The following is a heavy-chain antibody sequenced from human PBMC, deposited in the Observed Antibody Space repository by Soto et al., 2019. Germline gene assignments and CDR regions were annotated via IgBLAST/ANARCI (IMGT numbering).Heavy chain of an antibody. V-gene: IGHV4-39*01. Sequence: PSETLSLTCTVSGGSISSSSCYWGWIRQPPGKGLEWIGSIYYSGSTYYNPSLKSRVTISVDTSKNQFSLKLSSVTAADTAVYYCARLGFGENFDYWGQGTLVTVSS. CDR1: GGSISSSSCY. J-gene: IGHJ4*02. CDR3: ARLGFGENFDY. D-gene: IGHD3-10*01. CDR2: IYYSGST.